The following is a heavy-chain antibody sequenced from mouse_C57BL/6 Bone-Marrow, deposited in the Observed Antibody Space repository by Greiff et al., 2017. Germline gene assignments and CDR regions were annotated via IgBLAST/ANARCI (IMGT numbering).Heavy chain of an antibody. CDR1: GYTFTSYW. Sequence: QVQLQQPVAELVRPGSSVKLSCKASGYTFTSYWMHWVKQRPIQGLEWIGNIDPSDSETHYNQKFKDKATLTVDKSSRTAFMQHSSLTTEDSAVNYGAITTGVPYWYFDVWGTGTTVTVSS. V-gene: IGHV1-52*01. CDR2: IDPSDSET. D-gene: IGHD1-1*01. J-gene: IGHJ1*03. CDR3: AITTGVPYWYFDV.